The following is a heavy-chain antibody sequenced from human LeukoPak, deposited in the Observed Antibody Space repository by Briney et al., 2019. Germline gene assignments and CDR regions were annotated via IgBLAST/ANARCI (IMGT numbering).Heavy chain of an antibody. CDR3: ARGGGRDGYIEEGVNWFDP. D-gene: IGHD5-24*01. CDR2: IYTSGST. V-gene: IGHV4-4*09. J-gene: IGHJ5*02. CDR1: GGSISSYY. Sequence: SETLSLTCTVSGGSISSYYWSWIRQPPGKGLEWIGYIYTSGSTNYNPSLKSRVTISVDTSKNQFSLKLSSVTAADTAVYYCARGGGRDGYIEEGVNWFDPWGQGTLVTVSS.